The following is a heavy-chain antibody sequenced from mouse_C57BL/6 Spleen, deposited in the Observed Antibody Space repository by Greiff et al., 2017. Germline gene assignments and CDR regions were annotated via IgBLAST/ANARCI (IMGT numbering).Heavy chain of an antibody. D-gene: IGHD2-4*01. Sequence: VQLQQSGPELVKPGASVKISCKASGYSFTGYYMNWVKQSPEKSLEWIGEINPSTGGTTYNQKFKAKATLTVDKSSSTAYMQLKSLPSEDAAVYYCARRDCDYGEAWFAYWCQGTLVTVSA. CDR1: GYSFTGYY. CDR3: ARRDCDYGEAWFAY. J-gene: IGHJ3*01. V-gene: IGHV1-42*01. CDR2: INPSTGGT.